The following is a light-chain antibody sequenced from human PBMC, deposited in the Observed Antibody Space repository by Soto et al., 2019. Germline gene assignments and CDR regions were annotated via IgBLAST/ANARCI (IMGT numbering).Light chain of an antibody. CDR1: SGDVDPYNY. V-gene: IGLV2-11*01. CDR3: CSYVGTPL. Sequence: QSALTQPPSVSGSPGQSVTISCTGTSGDVDPYNYVSWYQQHPGRAPKLVIYDVNIRPSGVPDRFSGSKSGDTSSLTISGLQAEDEADYYCCSYVGTPLVGGGTKLAVL. CDR2: DVN. J-gene: IGLJ2*01.